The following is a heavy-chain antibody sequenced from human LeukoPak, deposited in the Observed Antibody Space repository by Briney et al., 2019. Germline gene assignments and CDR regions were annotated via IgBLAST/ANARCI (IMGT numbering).Heavy chain of an antibody. D-gene: IGHD3-22*01. J-gene: IGHJ4*02. Sequence: GRSLRLSCAASGFTFSSYGMHWVRQPPGKWLEWVAVIWYDGSNKYYADSVKGRFTISRDNSKNTLYLQMNSLRAEDTAVYYCARSYDSSGYYLAVYFDYWGQGTLVTVSS. V-gene: IGHV3-33*01. CDR2: IWYDGSNK. CDR3: ARSYDSSGYYLAVYFDY. CDR1: GFTFSSYG.